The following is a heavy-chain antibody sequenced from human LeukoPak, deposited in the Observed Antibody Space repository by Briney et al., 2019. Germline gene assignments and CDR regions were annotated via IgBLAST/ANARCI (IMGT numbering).Heavy chain of an antibody. CDR3: AREQWLDYYYYYMDV. CDR1: GFTFSSYE. J-gene: IGHJ6*03. CDR2: ISSSSSTI. Sequence: GGSLRLSCAASGFTFSSYEMNWVRQAPGKGLEWVSYISSSSSTIYYADSVKGRFTISRDNAKNSLYLQMNSLRAEDTAVYYCAREQWLDYYYYYMDVWGKGTTVTVSS. D-gene: IGHD6-19*01. V-gene: IGHV3-48*01.